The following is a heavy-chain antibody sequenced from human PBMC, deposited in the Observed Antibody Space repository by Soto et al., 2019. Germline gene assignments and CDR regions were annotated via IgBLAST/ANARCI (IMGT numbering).Heavy chain of an antibody. CDR1: GGSISSYY. CDR2: IYYSGST. Sequence: QVQLQESGPGLVKPSETLSLTCTVSGGSISSYYWSWIRQPPGKGLEWIGYIYYSGSTNYNPSLKRRVTIAVDTSKNQFSLKLSSVTAADTAVYYCARERYYDSSGYARPSHPPDELAFDIWGQGTMVTVSS. J-gene: IGHJ3*02. D-gene: IGHD3-22*01. V-gene: IGHV4-59*01. CDR3: ARERYYDSSGYARPSHPPDELAFDI.